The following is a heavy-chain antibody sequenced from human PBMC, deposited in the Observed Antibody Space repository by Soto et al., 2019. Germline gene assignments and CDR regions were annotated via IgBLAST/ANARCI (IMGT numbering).Heavy chain of an antibody. J-gene: IGHJ3*02. Sequence: GGSLRLSCAASGFTVSSNYMSWVRQAPGKGLEWVSVIYSGGSTYYADSMKGRFTISRHNSKNTLYLQMNSLRAEDTAVYYCARAVEDAFDIWGQGTMVTVSS. V-gene: IGHV3-53*04. CDR1: GFTVSSNY. CDR3: ARAVEDAFDI. D-gene: IGHD2-15*01. CDR2: IYSGGST.